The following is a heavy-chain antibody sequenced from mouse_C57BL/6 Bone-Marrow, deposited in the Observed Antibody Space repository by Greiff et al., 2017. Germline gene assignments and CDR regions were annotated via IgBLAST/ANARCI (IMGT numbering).Heavy chain of an antibody. V-gene: IGHV1-47*01. CDR1: GYTFTTYP. J-gene: IGHJ4*01. CDR3: ARGDAYYSNYGAMDY. Sequence: VQVVESGAELVKPGASVKMSCKASGYTFTTYPIEWMKQNHGKSLEWIGNFHPYNDDTKYNEKFKGKATLTVEKSSSTVYLELSRLTSDDSAVYYCARGDAYYSNYGAMDYWGQGTSVTVSS. CDR2: FHPYNDDT. D-gene: IGHD2-5*01.